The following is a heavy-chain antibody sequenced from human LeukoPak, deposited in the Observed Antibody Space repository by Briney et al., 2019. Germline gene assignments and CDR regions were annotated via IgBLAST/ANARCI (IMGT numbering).Heavy chain of an antibody. CDR1: GFTFDDYA. V-gene: IGHV3-49*01. Sequence: GGSLRLSCTTSGFTFDDYAMSWFRQAPGKGLEWITFIRNKLYGETTEYTASVKGRFTISRDDSKSIAYLQMNSLKTEDTAVYYCTRLGGGYSAEYFQHWGQGTLVTVSS. J-gene: IGHJ1*01. D-gene: IGHD4-23*01. CDR3: TRLGGGYSAEYFQH. CDR2: IRNKLYGETT.